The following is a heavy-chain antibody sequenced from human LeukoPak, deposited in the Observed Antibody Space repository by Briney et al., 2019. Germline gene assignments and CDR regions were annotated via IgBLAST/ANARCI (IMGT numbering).Heavy chain of an antibody. Sequence: GGSLRLSCAASGFTFSDYWMSWVRQAPGKGLEWVACVKKDATEKYYVDSVEGRFTISRDNAKNSLYLQMNNLGPEDTAVYYCTRAGRMWIQQYMDYWGQGTLVTVSS. D-gene: IGHD5-18*01. CDR3: TRAGRMWIQQYMDY. J-gene: IGHJ4*02. V-gene: IGHV3-7*01. CDR1: GFTFSDYW. CDR2: VKKDATEK.